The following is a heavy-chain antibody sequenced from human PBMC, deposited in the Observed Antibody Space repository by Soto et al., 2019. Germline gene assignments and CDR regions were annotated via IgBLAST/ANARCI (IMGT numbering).Heavy chain of an antibody. Sequence: QVQLVQSGAEVKKPGASVKVSCKASGYIFTSYGISWVRQAPGQGLEWMGWISIYQNYKHSAQKFQGRVTLTADTSTTTAYMELRSLTSADTAVYYCARNWSASGIDVWGQGTTVTVSS. CDR3: ARNWSASGIDV. V-gene: IGHV1-18*04. CDR1: GYIFTSYG. D-gene: IGHD1-1*01. J-gene: IGHJ6*02. CDR2: ISIYQNYK.